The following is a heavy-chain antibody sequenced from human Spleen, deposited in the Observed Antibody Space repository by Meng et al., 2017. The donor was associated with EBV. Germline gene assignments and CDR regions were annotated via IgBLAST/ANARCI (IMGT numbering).Heavy chain of an antibody. CDR3: ARPFPSWQSPRLDPFGA. CDR1: GCTASSFYS. D-gene: IGHD6-19*01. V-gene: IGHV4-39*01. CDR2: VNYPGST. J-gene: IGHJ5*02. Sequence: LHARRPVPRQGRPLRPRSCHTHVSGCTASSFYSRARSRQPPGRGLEGIGSVNYPGSTYYSPSLKSRVTVSVDTSKNQFSLRLTSVTAADTAVYYCARPFPSWQSPRLDPFGAWGQGTLVTVSS.